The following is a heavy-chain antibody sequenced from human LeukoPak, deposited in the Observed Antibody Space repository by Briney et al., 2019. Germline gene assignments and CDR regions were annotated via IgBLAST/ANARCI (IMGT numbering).Heavy chain of an antibody. CDR2: NDWDDDK. V-gene: IGHV2-5*02. CDR3: AHNPAVAGTFDY. J-gene: IGHJ4*02. D-gene: IGHD6-19*01. Sequence: SGPTLVKPTPTLTLTFTFSGFSRSTSGVGGGWIRQPPVKALEWLALNDWDDDKRYSPSLKSRLSITKDTSKNQVVLTMTNMDPVDTATYYCAHNPAVAGTFDYWGQGTLVTVSS. CDR1: GFSRSTSGVG.